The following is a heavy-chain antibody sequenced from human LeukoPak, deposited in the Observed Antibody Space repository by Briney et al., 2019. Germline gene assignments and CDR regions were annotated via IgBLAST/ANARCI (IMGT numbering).Heavy chain of an antibody. D-gene: IGHD3-10*01. J-gene: IGHJ4*02. CDR1: GYTFTSYG. CDR2: ISAYNGNI. V-gene: IGHV1-18*01. CDR3: ARVPILWFGESFFDY. Sequence: ASVKVSCKASGYTFTSYGISWVRQAPGQGLEWMGWISAYNGNINYAQKLRGRVTMTTDTSTSTAYMELRSLRSDDTAVYYCARVPILWFGESFFDYWGQGTLVTVSS.